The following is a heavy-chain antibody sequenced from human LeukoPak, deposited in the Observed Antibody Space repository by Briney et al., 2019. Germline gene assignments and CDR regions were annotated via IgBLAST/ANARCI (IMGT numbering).Heavy chain of an antibody. Sequence: GRSLRLSCAASGFIFSSYALSWVRQAPGKGLEWVSTISGSGGSRYYADSVKGRFTISRDNAKNTLYLQMNSLRVEDTALFYCTKDPLYDSSGYYYDGTFDIWGQGTMVTVSS. D-gene: IGHD3-22*01. J-gene: IGHJ3*02. CDR1: GFIFSSYA. CDR2: ISGSGGSR. V-gene: IGHV3-23*01. CDR3: TKDPLYDSSGYYYDGTFDI.